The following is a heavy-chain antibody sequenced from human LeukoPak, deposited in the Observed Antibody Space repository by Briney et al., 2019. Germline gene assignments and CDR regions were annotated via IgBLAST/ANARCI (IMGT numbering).Heavy chain of an antibody. J-gene: IGHJ6*02. Sequence: SETLSLTCTVSGGSISSYYWSWIRQPPGKGLEWIGYIYYSGSTNYNPSLKSRVTISVDTSKNQFSLKLSSVTAADTAVYYCARDGHSSSWYSNYYYGMDVRGQGTTVTVSS. CDR1: GGSISSYY. CDR3: ARDGHSSSWYSNYYYGMDV. V-gene: IGHV4-59*01. D-gene: IGHD6-13*01. CDR2: IYYSGST.